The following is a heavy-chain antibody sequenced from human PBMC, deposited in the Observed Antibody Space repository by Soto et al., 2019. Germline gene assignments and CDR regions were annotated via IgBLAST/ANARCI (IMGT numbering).Heavy chain of an antibody. Sequence: SETLSLTCTVSGGSVSGSSYFWGWIRQPPGKGLEWIGSIYYSGTTYYRPSLQSRVTISVDTPKKQFSLKLSSVTAADTAVYYCARHSSGWYFDYWGQGTLVTVSS. J-gene: IGHJ4*02. CDR1: GGSVSGSSYF. V-gene: IGHV4-39*01. D-gene: IGHD6-19*01. CDR2: IYYSGTT. CDR3: ARHSSGWYFDY.